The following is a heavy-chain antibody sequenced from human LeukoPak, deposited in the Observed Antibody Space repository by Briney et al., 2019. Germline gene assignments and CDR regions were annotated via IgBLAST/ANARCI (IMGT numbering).Heavy chain of an antibody. D-gene: IGHD2-2*01. Sequence: PGGSLRLSCAASGFTFSSYVMSWVRQAPGKGLEWVSAISGIGTNTFYADSVKGRFTISRYNSKNTLYLQLNSLRAEDTAVYYCASDRYCSSTACVVAYWGQGTMVTVSS. J-gene: IGHJ3*01. CDR2: ISGIGTNT. CDR1: GFTFSSYV. V-gene: IGHV3-23*01. CDR3: ASDRYCSSTACVVAY.